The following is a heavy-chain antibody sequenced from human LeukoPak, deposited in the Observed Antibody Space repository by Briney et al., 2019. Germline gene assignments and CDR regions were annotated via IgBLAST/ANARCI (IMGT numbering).Heavy chain of an antibody. Sequence: PGGSLRLSCAASGFTFSNAWMSWVRQAPGKGLEWVGRIKSKTDGGTTDYAAPVKGRFTISRDDSKNTLYLQMNSLKTEDTAVCYCTTAPYVEVFSGTYDYWGQGTLVTVSS. J-gene: IGHJ4*02. CDR1: GFTFSNAW. CDR2: IKSKTDGGTT. D-gene: IGHD6-13*01. V-gene: IGHV3-15*01. CDR3: TTAPYVEVFSGTYDY.